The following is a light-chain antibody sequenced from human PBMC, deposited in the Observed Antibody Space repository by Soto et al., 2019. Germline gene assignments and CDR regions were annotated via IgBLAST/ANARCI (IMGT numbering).Light chain of an antibody. J-gene: IGKJ2*01. Sequence: EIVLTQSLGTLSLSPGERATLSCRASQSITSSYLGWYQQRPGQAPRLLIYGASTRATGIPDRFSGSGSGTDFTLTINRLEPEDFAVYYCQQYGSSGYTFGQGTKLEIK. CDR2: GAS. V-gene: IGKV3-20*01. CDR1: QSITSSY. CDR3: QQYGSSGYT.